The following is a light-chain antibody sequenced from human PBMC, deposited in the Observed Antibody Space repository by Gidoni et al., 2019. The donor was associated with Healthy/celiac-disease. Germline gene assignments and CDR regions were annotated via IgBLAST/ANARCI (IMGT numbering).Light chain of an antibody. CDR2: QES. V-gene: IGLV3-1*01. CDR3: QAWDSSIHVV. Sequence: SYELTQPPSVSVSPGQTASITCAGDKLWDTYACWYQQKPGQSPVLVIYQESKRPSGLPERFSGSNSGNTATLTISGTQAMDEADYYWQAWDSSIHVVFGGGTKLTVL. CDR1: KLWDTY. J-gene: IGLJ2*01.